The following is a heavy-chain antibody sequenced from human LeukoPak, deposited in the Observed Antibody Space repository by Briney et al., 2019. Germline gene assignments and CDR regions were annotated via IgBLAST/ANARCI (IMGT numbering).Heavy chain of an antibody. V-gene: IGHV1-18*01. J-gene: IGHJ3*02. D-gene: IGHD3-16*02. CDR1: GYTFTSYG. Sequence: RASVKVSCTASGYTFTSYGISWVRQAPGQGLEWMGWISAYNGNTNYAQTLQGRVTMTTDTSTSTAYMELRSLRSDDTAVYYCAREDYVWGSYRPNGAFDIWGQGTMVTVSS. CDR3: AREDYVWGSYRPNGAFDI. CDR2: ISAYNGNT.